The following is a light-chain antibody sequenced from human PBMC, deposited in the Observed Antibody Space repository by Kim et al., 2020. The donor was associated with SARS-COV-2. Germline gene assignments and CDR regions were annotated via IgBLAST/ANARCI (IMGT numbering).Light chain of an antibody. V-gene: IGKV3-11*01. J-gene: IGKJ4*01. CDR3: QQRNNWPLT. CDR2: LAS. Sequence: SLPPGESATLACRASQNVNHNLAWYQQKPGQAPRLLIDLASYRAAGIPVRFSGSGFGTDFTLSIGSLEPDDFAVYYCQQRNNWPLTFGGGTKLEI. CDR1: QNVNHN.